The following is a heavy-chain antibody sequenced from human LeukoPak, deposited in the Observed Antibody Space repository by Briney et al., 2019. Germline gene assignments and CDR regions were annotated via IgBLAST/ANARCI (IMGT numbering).Heavy chain of an antibody. V-gene: IGHV4-31*03. Sequence: SETLSLTCTVSGGSNSSGGYYWSWVRQHPGKGLEWIGYIYYSGSTYYNPSLKSRVTISVDTSKNQFSLKLSSVTAADTAVYYCARVACTNGVCYFDYWGQGTLVTVSS. CDR3: ARVACTNGVCYFDY. J-gene: IGHJ4*02. CDR2: IYYSGST. D-gene: IGHD2-8*01. CDR1: GGSNSSGGYY.